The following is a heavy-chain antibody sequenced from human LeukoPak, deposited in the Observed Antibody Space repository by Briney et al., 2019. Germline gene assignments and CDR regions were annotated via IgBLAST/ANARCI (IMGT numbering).Heavy chain of an antibody. V-gene: IGHV3-21*01. CDR3: ARDRYFSDSSGYPYDI. CDR1: GFIFSNYN. J-gene: IGHJ3*02. CDR2: ITSSSYM. Sequence: GGSLRLSCAASGFIFSNYNLNWVRQAPGKGLEWISTITSSSYMFYADSVKGRFTISRDNAKNSVFLQMNSLRAEDTAVYYCARDRYFSDSSGYPYDIWGQGTMVTVSS. D-gene: IGHD3-22*01.